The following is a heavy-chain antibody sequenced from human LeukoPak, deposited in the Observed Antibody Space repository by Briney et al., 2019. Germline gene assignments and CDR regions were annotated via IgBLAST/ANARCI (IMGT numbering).Heavy chain of an antibody. V-gene: IGHV3-74*03. D-gene: IGHD2-15*01. CDR3: ARGGYCSGGSCYRGFDS. CDR2: INSDGSIT. Sequence: GGSLRLSCAVSGFTFSNYWMQWVRQAPGKGLVWVSRINSDGSITTYADSVKGRFTVSRDNAKNTLFLQMNSLRDEDTAVYYCARGGYCSGGSCYRGFDSWGQGTLVTVSS. CDR1: GFTFSNYW. J-gene: IGHJ4*02.